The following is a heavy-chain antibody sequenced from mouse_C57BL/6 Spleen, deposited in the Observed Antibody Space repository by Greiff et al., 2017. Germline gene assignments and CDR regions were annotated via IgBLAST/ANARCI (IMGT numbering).Heavy chain of an antibody. J-gene: IGHJ2*01. CDR2: IHPNGGST. V-gene: IGHV1-64*01. CDR1: GYTFTGYW. CDR3: ARRLSTVVTAVDY. Sequence: QVQLQQSGAELVKPGASVKLSCKASGYTFTGYWMHWVKQRPGQGLEWIGVIHPNGGSTNYKEKFKSKATLTVDKSSSTAYMQLSSLTSEDSAVYCCARRLSTVVTAVDYWGQGTTLTVSS. D-gene: IGHD2-2*01.